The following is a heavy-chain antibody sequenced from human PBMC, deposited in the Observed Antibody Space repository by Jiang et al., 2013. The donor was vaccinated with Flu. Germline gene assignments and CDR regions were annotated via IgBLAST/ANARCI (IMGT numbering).Heavy chain of an antibody. Sequence: TCTVSGGSISSSSYYWGWIRQPPGKGLEWIGSIYYSGSTYYNPSLKSRVTISVDTSKNQFSLKLSSVTAADTAVYYCARRSYESGSYLNFDYWGQGTLVTVSS. CDR3: ARRSYESGSYLNFDY. CDR2: IYYSGST. D-gene: IGHD1-26*01. J-gene: IGHJ4*02. V-gene: IGHV4-39*01. CDR1: GGSISSSSYY.